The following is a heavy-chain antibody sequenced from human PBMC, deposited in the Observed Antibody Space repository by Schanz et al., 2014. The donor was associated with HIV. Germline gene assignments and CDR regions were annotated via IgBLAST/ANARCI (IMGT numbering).Heavy chain of an antibody. D-gene: IGHD2-15*01. J-gene: IGHJ4*02. V-gene: IGHV3-33*01. CDR1: GFIFSSYG. CDR2: IRYDGTNK. CDR3: AARYCSGAKCYSLDY. Sequence: QVQLVESGGGVVQPGRSLRLSCAASGFIFSSYGMHWVRQVPGKGLEWVAVIRYDGTNKNYADSVKGRFTISRDNSKNTLFLQMNSLRVEDTAVYHCAARYCSGAKCYSLDYWGQGTLVTVSS.